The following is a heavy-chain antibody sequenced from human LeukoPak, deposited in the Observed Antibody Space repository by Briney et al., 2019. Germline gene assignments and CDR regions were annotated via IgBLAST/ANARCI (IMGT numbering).Heavy chain of an antibody. V-gene: IGHV3-23*01. CDR1: GFTFSNYA. Sequence: GGSLRLSCAASGFTFSNYAMSWVRQAPGKGLEWVSGISGSGGSTYYADSVKGRFTISRDNAKNSLYLQMNSLTDEDTAVYYCAAYSNYAYSFDPWGQGTLVTVSS. J-gene: IGHJ5*02. CDR3: AAYSNYAYSFDP. CDR2: ISGSGGST. D-gene: IGHD4-11*01.